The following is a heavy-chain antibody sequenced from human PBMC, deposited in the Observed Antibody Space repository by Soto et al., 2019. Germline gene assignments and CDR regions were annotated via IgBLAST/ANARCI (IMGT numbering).Heavy chain of an antibody. CDR3: TRASSDRNHMEV. V-gene: IGHV3-23*01. CDR1: GFTFGNFV. CDR2: ITESGGDT. Sequence: PGGSLRLSCAASGFTFGNFVMRWVRQTPGKGLEWVSTITESGGDTYYTDSVKGRFTISRDNSKNTLYLQMTSLRAEDTALYYCTRASSDRNHMEVWGSGTTVTVSS. J-gene: IGHJ6*03.